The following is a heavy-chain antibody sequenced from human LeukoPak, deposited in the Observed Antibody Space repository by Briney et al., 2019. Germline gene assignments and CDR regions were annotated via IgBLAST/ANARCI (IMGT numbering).Heavy chain of an antibody. Sequence: GESLKISCKGSGYSFTSYWIGWVRQMPGKGLEWMGIIYPGDSDTRYSPSFQGQVTISADKSISTAYLQWSSLKASDTAMYYCAREYCSGGSCYFKVYAFDIWGQGTMVTVSS. D-gene: IGHD2-15*01. CDR3: AREYCSGGSCYFKVYAFDI. J-gene: IGHJ3*02. CDR1: GYSFTSYW. V-gene: IGHV5-51*01. CDR2: IYPGDSDT.